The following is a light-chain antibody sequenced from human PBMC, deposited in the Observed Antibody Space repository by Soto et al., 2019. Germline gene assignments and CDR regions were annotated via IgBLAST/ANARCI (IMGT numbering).Light chain of an antibody. CDR1: SSDVGGYDY. J-gene: IGLJ2*01. V-gene: IGLV2-11*01. CDR2: DVT. CDR3: CSFAGNYILV. Sequence: QSVLTQPRSVSGSPGQSVTISCTGTSSDVGGYDYVSWFQQHPGKAPKVMIYDVTRRPSGVPDRFSGSKSGNTASLTISGLQADDEADYYCCSFAGNYILVFGGGTKLTVL.